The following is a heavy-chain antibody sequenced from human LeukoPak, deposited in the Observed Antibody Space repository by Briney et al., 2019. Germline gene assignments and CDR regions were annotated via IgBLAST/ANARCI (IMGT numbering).Heavy chain of an antibody. V-gene: IGHV3-30*04. J-gene: IGHJ4*02. CDR2: ISYDGSNK. CDR3: ARERSSSLLDY. D-gene: IGHD6-6*01. Sequence: PGGSLRLSCAASGFTFSSYAMHWVRQAPGKGLEWVAVISYDGSNKYYADSVKGRFTISRDNSKNTLYLQMNSLRAEDTAVYYCARERSSSLLDYWGQGTLVTVSS. CDR1: GFTFSSYA.